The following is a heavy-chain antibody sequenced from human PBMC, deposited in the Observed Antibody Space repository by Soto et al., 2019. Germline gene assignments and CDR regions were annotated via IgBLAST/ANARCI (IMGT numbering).Heavy chain of an antibody. CDR1: GFSFSISP. Sequence: GGSLRLSCAASGFSFSISPMHWVRQAPGKGPEWVALISYDGTNKFYADSVKGRFTISRDNSKSTLYLQVDSLRPEDAAVYYCARDPKTSGGQHWAFNYFDSWGKGTLVTVSS. D-gene: IGHD7-27*01. V-gene: IGHV3-30-3*01. CDR2: ISYDGTNK. J-gene: IGHJ4*02. CDR3: ARDPKTSGGQHWAFNYFDS.